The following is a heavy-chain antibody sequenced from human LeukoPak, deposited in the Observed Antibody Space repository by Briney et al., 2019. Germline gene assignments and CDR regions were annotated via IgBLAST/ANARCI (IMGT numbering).Heavy chain of an antibody. Sequence: SETLSLTCTVSGGSISSSSYYWGWIRQPPGKGLEWIGSIYYSGSTNYNPARKSRVNISVDTSKNQFSLKLSSVTAVDTDVYYCARGGALRFLEWLLFKVHWFDPWGQGTLVTVSS. CDR2: IYYSGST. CDR1: GGSISSSSYY. D-gene: IGHD3-3*01. CDR3: ARGGALRFLEWLLFKVHWFDP. J-gene: IGHJ5*02. V-gene: IGHV4-39*07.